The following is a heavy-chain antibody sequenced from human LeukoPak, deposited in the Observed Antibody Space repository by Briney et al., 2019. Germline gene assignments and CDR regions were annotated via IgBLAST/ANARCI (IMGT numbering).Heavy chain of an antibody. CDR2: IIPIFGTA. D-gene: IGHD6-19*01. CDR1: GGTFSSYA. J-gene: IGHJ4*02. Sequence: VASVKVSCKASGGTFSSYAISWVRQAPGQGLEWMGGIIPIFGTANYAQKFQGRVTITADESTSTAYMELSSLRSEDTAVYYCGSSYSSGWLFDYWGQGTLVTVSS. CDR3: GSSYSSGWLFDY. V-gene: IGHV1-69*13.